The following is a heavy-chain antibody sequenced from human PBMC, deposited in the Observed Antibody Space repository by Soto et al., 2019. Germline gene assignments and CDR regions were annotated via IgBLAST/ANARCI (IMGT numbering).Heavy chain of an antibody. J-gene: IGHJ4*02. CDR1: GGSVYSNGHY. D-gene: IGHD2-15*01. Sequence: SETLSLTCIVSGGSVYSNGHYWVWIRQPPGKGLEWIGSIDNNGVTNYNSSLKSRVTISRDTSKNQFSLRLTSVTAADTAVYYCGKILVGATGHTDADSWGPGXLVTVSS. V-gene: IGHV4-39*01. CDR3: GKILVGATGHTDADS. CDR2: IDNNGVT.